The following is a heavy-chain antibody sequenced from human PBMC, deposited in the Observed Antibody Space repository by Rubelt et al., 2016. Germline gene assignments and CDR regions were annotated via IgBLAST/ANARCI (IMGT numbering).Heavy chain of an antibody. CDR3: VRYERCTGNTYCFDC. D-gene: IGHD2-8*02. J-gene: IGHJ4*02. V-gene: IGHV4-34*01. Sequence: QMQLQQWGAGLLKPSETLSLTCAVYGGSFSGYYWSWIRQPPGKGLEWIGEINHSGSTNYNPSLKSRVTISVDTSKNRCSLRLSSVTATDTAMYYCVRYERCTGNTYCFDCWGPGTQVTVSS. CDR1: GGSFSGYY. CDR2: INHSGST.